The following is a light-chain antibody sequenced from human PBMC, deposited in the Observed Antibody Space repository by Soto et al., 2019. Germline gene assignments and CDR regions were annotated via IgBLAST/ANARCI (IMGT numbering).Light chain of an antibody. CDR2: DVS. J-gene: IGLJ3*02. CDR3: ASYTSSSTWV. CDR1: NSDVGAYNY. Sequence: QSALTQPASVSGSPGQSITISCTGTNSDVGAYNYVSWYQHYPGKAPKLMIYDVSNRPSGVSNRFSGSKSGNTASLTISGLQAEDEADYYCASYTSSSTWVFGGGTKVTVL. V-gene: IGLV2-14*03.